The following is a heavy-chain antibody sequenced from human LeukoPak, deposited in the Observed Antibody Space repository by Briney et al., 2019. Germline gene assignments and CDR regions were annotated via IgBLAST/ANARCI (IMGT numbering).Heavy chain of an antibody. CDR1: GGTSSSYA. Sequence: SVKVSCKASGGTSSSYAISWVRQAPGQGLEWMGGIIPIFGTANYAQKFQGRITITTDESTSTAYMELSSLRSEDTAVYYCARLSYGSGSYYSDYWGQGTLVTVSS. CDR2: IIPIFGTA. V-gene: IGHV1-69*05. J-gene: IGHJ4*02. CDR3: ARLSYGSGSYYSDY. D-gene: IGHD3-10*01.